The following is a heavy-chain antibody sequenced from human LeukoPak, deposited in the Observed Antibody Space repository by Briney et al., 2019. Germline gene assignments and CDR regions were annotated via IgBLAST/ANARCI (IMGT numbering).Heavy chain of an antibody. CDR2: ISWNSGNI. CDR3: AKGLSDYYYYGMDV. V-gene: IGHV3-9*01. D-gene: IGHD6-19*01. J-gene: IGHJ6*02. CDR1: GFTFEDHA. Sequence: GGSLRLSCAASGFTFEDHAMYWVRQAPKGLEWVSGISWNSGNIGYADSVKGRFTISRDNAKNSLYLQMNSLRAEDTALYYCAKGLSDYYYYGMDVWGPGTTVTVSS.